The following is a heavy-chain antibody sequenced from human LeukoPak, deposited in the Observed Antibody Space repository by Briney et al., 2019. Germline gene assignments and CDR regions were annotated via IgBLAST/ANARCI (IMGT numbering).Heavy chain of an antibody. V-gene: IGHV1-2*02. Sequence: ASVKVSCKASGYTFTGYYMHWVRQAPGQGLEWMGWINPNSGGTNYARKFQGRVTMTRDTSISTAYMELSRLRSDDTAVYYCARVRYNWNDVVDYWGQGTLVTVSS. CDR1: GYTFTGYY. CDR2: INPNSGGT. CDR3: ARVRYNWNDVVDY. D-gene: IGHD1-1*01. J-gene: IGHJ4*02.